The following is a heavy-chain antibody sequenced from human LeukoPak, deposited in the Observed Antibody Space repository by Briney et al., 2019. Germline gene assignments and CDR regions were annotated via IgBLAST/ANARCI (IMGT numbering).Heavy chain of an antibody. CDR3: ASGLVGGSFDY. J-gene: IGHJ4*02. V-gene: IGHV3-33*08. D-gene: IGHD3/OR15-3a*01. Sequence: PGGSLRLSCAASGFTFSNYGMHWVRQAPGKGLEWVAIIWYDGSNRFYADSVKGRFTISRDNSKSTLYLLMNSLRAEDTAVYFCASGLVGGSFDYWGQGTLVTVFS. CDR1: GFTFSNYG. CDR2: IWYDGSNR.